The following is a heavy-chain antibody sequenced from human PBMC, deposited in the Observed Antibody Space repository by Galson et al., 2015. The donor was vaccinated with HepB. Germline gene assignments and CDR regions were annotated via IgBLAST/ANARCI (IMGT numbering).Heavy chain of an antibody. V-gene: IGHV1-69*02. CDR3: ARARREYYGSGIMDV. CDR2: IIPILGIA. D-gene: IGHD3-10*01. CDR1: GGTFSSYT. Sequence: SVKVSCKASGGTFSSYTISWVRQAPGQGLEWMGRIIPILGIANYAQKFQGRVTITADKSTSTAYMELSSLRSEDTAVYYCARARREYYGSGIMDVWGQGTTVTVSS. J-gene: IGHJ6*02.